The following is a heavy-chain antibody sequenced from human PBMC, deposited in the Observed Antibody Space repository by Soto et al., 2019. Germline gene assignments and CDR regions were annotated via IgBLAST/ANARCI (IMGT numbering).Heavy chain of an antibody. D-gene: IGHD2-2*03. CDR3: AKWISPPNYYGMDV. J-gene: IGHJ6*02. CDR1: GFTFSSYG. V-gene: IGHV3-30*18. Sequence: SLRLSCAASGFTFSSYGMHWVRQAPGKGLEWVAVISYDGSNKYYADSVKGRFTISRDNSKNTLYLQMNSLRAEDTAVYYCAKWISPPNYYGMDVWGQGTTVTVSS. CDR2: ISYDGSNK.